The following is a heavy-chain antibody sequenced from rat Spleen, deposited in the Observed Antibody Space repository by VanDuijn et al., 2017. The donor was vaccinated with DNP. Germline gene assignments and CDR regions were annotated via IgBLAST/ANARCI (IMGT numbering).Heavy chain of an antibody. D-gene: IGHD1-11*01. CDR2: IIYDGSRT. CDR3: ARRGLRRVLDA. V-gene: IGHV5S10*01. J-gene: IGHJ4*01. Sequence: EVQLVESGGGLVQPGRSLKLSCAASGFTFSDYNMAWVRQAPKKGLEWVATIIYDGSRTYYRDSVKGRFTISRDNAKGGLYLQMDSLRSEDTATYYCARRGLRRVLDAWGQGTSVTVSS. CDR1: GFTFSDYN.